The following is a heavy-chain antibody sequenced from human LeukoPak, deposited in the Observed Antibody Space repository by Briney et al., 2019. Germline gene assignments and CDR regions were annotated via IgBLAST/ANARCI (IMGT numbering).Heavy chain of an antibody. D-gene: IGHD2-15*01. CDR3: VKGRYCSGGSCYEGYLQR. Sequence: GGSLRLSCSAPGLTFSSSAMHWVRQAPGKGLEYVSAISSNGGSTYYADSVNGRFTISRDNSKNTLYLQMSSLRAEDTAVYYCVKGRYCSGGSCYEGYLQRWGQGTLVTVSS. V-gene: IGHV3-64D*09. CDR1: GLTFSSSA. CDR2: ISSNGGST. J-gene: IGHJ1*01.